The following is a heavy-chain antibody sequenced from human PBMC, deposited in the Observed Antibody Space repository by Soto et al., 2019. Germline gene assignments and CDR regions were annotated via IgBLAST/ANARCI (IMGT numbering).Heavy chain of an antibody. D-gene: IGHD1-26*01. CDR1: GVSISGSRYY. CDR2: IDYSGST. Sequence: PSETLSLTCTVSGVSISGSRYYWGWIRQPPGRGLEWIGNIDYSGSTYYTPALKSRVTLSVDTSKNQFSLNLNSVTAADTAVYYCARGGIPPSGYGIAYALDVWGQGTTVTVSS. CDR3: ARGGIPPSGYGIAYALDV. J-gene: IGHJ6*02. V-gene: IGHV4-39*01.